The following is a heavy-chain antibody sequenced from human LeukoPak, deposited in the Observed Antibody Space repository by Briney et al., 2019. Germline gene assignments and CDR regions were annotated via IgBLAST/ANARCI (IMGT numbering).Heavy chain of an antibody. CDR2: ISYDGSNK. CDR3: AKVKAAPTYYFDY. V-gene: IGHV3-30-3*01. Sequence: GGSLRLSCAASGFTFSSYAMHWVRQAPGKGLEWVAVISYDGSNKYYADSVKGRFTISRDNSKNTLYLQMNSLRAEDTAVYYCAKVKAAPTYYFDYWGQGTLVTVSS. D-gene: IGHD6-6*01. CDR1: GFTFSSYA. J-gene: IGHJ4*02.